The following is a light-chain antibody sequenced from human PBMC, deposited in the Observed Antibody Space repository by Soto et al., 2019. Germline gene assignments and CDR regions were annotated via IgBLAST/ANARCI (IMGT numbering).Light chain of an antibody. Sequence: DIQMTQSPSTLSTSVGDRVTITCRASQSISGWLSLYQQKPGKAPKLLIYKASTLKSGVPSRFSGSGSGTEFTLTISSLQPDDFATYYCQHYNSYSEAFGQGTKVDIK. J-gene: IGKJ1*01. V-gene: IGKV1-5*03. CDR3: QHYNSYSEA. CDR1: QSISGW. CDR2: KAS.